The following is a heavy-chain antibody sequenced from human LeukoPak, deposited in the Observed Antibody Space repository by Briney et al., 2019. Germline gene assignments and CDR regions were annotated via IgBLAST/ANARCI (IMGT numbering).Heavy chain of an antibody. CDR3: AKDKAAAGALYFDY. D-gene: IGHD6-13*01. CDR2: ISGSGGST. CDR1: GFTFSSYA. J-gene: IGHJ4*02. V-gene: IGHV3-23*01. Sequence: GGSLRLSCAASGFTFSSYAMSWIRQAPGKGLEWVSAISGSGGSTYYADCVKGRFTISRGNSKNTLYLQMNSLRAEETAVYYCAKDKAAAGALYFDYWGQGTLVTVSS.